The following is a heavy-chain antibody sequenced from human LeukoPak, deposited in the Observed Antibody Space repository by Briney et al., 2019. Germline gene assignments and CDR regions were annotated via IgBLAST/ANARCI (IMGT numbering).Heavy chain of an antibody. D-gene: IGHD3-10*02. V-gene: IGHV3-7*01. CDR3: AELGITMIGGV. Sequence: GGSLRLSCAASGFTFSNYWISWVRQAPGKGLEWVAHIKKDGTEKNYVDSVKGRFTISRDNAKNSLYLQMNSLRAEDTAVYYCAELGITMIGGVWGKGTTVTISS. J-gene: IGHJ6*04. CDR2: IKKDGTEK. CDR1: GFTFSNYW.